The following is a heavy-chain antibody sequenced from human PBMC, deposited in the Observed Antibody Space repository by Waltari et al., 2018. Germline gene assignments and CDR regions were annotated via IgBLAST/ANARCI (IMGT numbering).Heavy chain of an antibody. CDR2: IRSKAYGGTT. J-gene: IGHJ6*03. Sequence: EVQLVASGGGLVQPGRSLSLSCTASGFTFGDYAMSWVRQAPGKGLEWVGFIRSKAYGGTTEYAASVKGRFTISRDDSKSIAYLQMNSLKTEDTAVYYCTRGSATHSYPYYYYYMDVWGKGTTVTVSS. CDR3: TRGSATHSYPYYYYYMDV. CDR1: GFTFGDYA. V-gene: IGHV3-49*04. D-gene: IGHD5-18*01.